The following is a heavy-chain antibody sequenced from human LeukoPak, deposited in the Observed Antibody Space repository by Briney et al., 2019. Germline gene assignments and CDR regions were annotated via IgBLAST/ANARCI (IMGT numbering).Heavy chain of an antibody. CDR2: ISANGAGT. J-gene: IGHJ4*02. D-gene: IGHD6-19*01. V-gene: IGHV3-23*01. CDR3: AKDSGNSGWYVDN. Sequence: GSLRLSCAASGFTFTNYAMRWFRQAPGKGLEWVSSISANGAGTYYADSVKGRFTISRDNSKNMVYLQMSSLRVEDTAVYYCAKDSGNSGWYVDNWGQGTLVTVSS. CDR1: GFTFTNYA.